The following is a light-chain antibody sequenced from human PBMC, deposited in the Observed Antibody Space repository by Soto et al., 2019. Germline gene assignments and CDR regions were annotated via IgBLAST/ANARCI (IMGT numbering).Light chain of an antibody. CDR1: SCNIGAGYD. J-gene: IGLJ2*01. V-gene: IGLV1-40*01. CDR2: ANS. Sequence: QAVVTQPPSMSGAPGQRVTISCTGSSCNIGAGYDVHWFQQLPGTAPKLLIYANSNRPSGVPDRFSGSKSGTSASLAITGLQAEDEADYYCQSYDSSLSVLFGGGTQLTVL. CDR3: QSYDSSLSVL.